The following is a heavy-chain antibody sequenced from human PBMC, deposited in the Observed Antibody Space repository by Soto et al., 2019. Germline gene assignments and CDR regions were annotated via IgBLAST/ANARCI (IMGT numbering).Heavy chain of an antibody. J-gene: IGHJ5*02. D-gene: IGHD3-3*01. CDR3: ARDRGHYDFWSGSLNWFDP. V-gene: IGHV3-21*01. Sequence: LRLSCAASGFTFSSYTMHWVRQAPGKGLEWVSSISTTSSYIFYADSMKGRFTISRDNAKNSLYLQMNSLRAEDTAVYYCARDRGHYDFWSGSLNWFDPWGQGTLVTVSS. CDR2: ISTTSSYI. CDR1: GFTFSSYT.